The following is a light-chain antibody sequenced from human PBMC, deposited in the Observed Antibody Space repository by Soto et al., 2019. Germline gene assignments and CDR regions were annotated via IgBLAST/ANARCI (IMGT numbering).Light chain of an antibody. CDR2: WAS. J-gene: IGKJ4*01. CDR1: QSVLYSSSKKDL. CDR3: QQYYSAPLT. V-gene: IGKV4-1*01. Sequence: DIVMTQSPDSLAVSLGERATINCKSSQSVLYSSSKKDLLAWYQQKPGQPPKLLLYWASTRESGVPDRFSGSGSGTDFILTISSLQAEDVAVYYCQQYYSAPLTFGGGTKVEI.